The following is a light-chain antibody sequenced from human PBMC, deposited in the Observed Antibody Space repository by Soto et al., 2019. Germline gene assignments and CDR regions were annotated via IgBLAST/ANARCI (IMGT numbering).Light chain of an antibody. CDR2: AAS. J-gene: IGKJ1*01. CDR3: QQSYSTPPWT. CDR1: QSISSY. Sequence: DIKMTQSPSSLSASVGDRVTITCRASQSISSYLNWYQQKPGKAPKLLIYAASSLQSWVPSRFSGSGSGTDFTLTISSLQPEDFATYYCQQSYSTPPWTFGQGTKVEIK. V-gene: IGKV1-39*01.